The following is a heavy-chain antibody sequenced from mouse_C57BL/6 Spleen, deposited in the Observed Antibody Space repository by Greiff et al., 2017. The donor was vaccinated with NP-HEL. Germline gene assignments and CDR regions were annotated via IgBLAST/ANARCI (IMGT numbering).Heavy chain of an antibody. CDR1: GYTFTSYV. CDR3: ARSEYGSSYCYFDY. D-gene: IGHD1-1*01. Sequence: QVQLQQSGAELARPGASVKLSCKASGYTFTSYVISWVKQRTGQGLEWIGEIYPRSGNTYYNEKFKGKATLTADKSSSTAYMELRSLTSEDSAVYFCARSEYGSSYCYFDYWGQGTTLTVSS. V-gene: IGHV1-81*01. CDR2: IYPRSGNT. J-gene: IGHJ2*01.